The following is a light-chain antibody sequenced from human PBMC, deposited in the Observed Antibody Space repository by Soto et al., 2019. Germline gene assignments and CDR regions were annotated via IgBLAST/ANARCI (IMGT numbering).Light chain of an antibody. CDR1: SSDVGDYNY. V-gene: IGLV2-14*01. J-gene: IGLJ2*01. CDR3: SSYTSISTVV. CDR2: EVS. Sequence: QSALTQPASVSGSPGQSITISCTGTSSDVGDYNYVSWYQQHPGKAPKLMIYEVSHRPSGISNRFSGSKSGNTASLTISGLQAEDEADYYCSSYTSISTVVFGGGTKLTVL.